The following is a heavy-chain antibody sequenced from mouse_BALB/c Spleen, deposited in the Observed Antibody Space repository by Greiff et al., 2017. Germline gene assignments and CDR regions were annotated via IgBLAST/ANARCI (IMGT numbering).Heavy chain of an antibody. D-gene: IGHD2-1*01. CDR2: INPSTGYT. CDR3: ARCGNYRVNFDY. Sequence: QVQLKQSGAELAKPGASVKMSCKASGYTFTSYWMHWVKQRPGQGLEWIGYINPSTGYTEYNQKFKDKATLTADKSSSTAYMQLSSLTSEDSAVYYCARCGNYRVNFDYWGQGTTLTVSS. V-gene: IGHV1-7*01. CDR1: GYTFTSYW. J-gene: IGHJ2*01.